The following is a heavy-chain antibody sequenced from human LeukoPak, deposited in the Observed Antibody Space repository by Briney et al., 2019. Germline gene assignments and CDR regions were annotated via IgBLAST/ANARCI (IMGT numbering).Heavy chain of an antibody. J-gene: IGHJ4*02. CDR1: GYTFTGYY. Sequence: ASEKVSCKASGYTFTGYYMHWVRQAPGQGLEWMGWINPNSGGTNYAQKFQGRVTMTRDTSISTAYMELSRLRSDDTAVYYCARDCSISDFWSGYYGFGGVGYWGQGTLVTVSS. CDR2: INPNSGGT. CDR3: ARDCSISDFWSGYYGFGGVGY. D-gene: IGHD3-3*01. V-gene: IGHV1-2*02.